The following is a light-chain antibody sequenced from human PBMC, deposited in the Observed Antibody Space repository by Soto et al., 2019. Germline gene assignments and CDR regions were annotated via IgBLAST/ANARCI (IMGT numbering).Light chain of an antibody. CDR3: QQSFTTPS. CDR2: ETS. CDR1: QNVRSY. Sequence: DTQMTQSPSSLSASVGDRVTITCRASQNVRSYLNWYQQKPGKAPNLLIYETSTLQSGVPSRFSGDGYGTDFTLSISSLHPEDFATYYCQQSFTTPSFGQGTRLEIK. J-gene: IGKJ5*01. V-gene: IGKV1-39*01.